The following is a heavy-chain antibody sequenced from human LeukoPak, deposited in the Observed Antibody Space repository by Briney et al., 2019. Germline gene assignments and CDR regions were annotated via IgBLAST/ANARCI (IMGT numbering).Heavy chain of an antibody. Sequence: ASVKVSCKASGYTFTSYGISWVRQAPGQGLEWMGWISAYNGNTTYAPKLQGRVTMTTDTSTSTAYMELRSLRSNDTAAYYCAFGSVVPAEGRCFDSWGQGTLVTVSS. D-gene: IGHD2-2*01. CDR1: GYTFTSYG. CDR3: AFGSVVPAEGRCFDS. V-gene: IGHV1-18*01. CDR2: ISAYNGNT. J-gene: IGHJ5*01.